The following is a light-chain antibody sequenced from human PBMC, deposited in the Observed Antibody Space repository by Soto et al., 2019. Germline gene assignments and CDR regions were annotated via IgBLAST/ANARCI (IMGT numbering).Light chain of an antibody. CDR2: DVS. CDR3: QQRTSLRGLT. Sequence: EIVLTQSPATLSLSPGERATLSCRASQSIGSSLAWYQHKPGQAPSLLIYDVSNRATGVPARFSGSGSGTDFTLTIASLEPEDFAVYFCQQRTSLRGLTFGPGTKVDIK. CDR1: QSIGSS. J-gene: IGKJ3*01. V-gene: IGKV3-11*01.